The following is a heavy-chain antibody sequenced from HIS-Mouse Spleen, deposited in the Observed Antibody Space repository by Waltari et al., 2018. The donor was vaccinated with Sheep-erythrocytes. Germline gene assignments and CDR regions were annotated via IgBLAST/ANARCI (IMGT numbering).Heavy chain of an antibody. D-gene: IGHD5-12*01. J-gene: IGHJ4*02. Sequence: EVQLVESGGVVVQPGGSLRLSCSASGFTCDDYAMHWVRQAPGKGLEWVSLISWDGGSTYYADSVKGRFTISRDNSKNSLYLQMNSLRAEDTALYYCAKDKFVGYSGYYFDYWGQGTLVTVSS. CDR1: GFTCDDYA. CDR2: ISWDGGST. CDR3: AKDKFVGYSGYYFDY. V-gene: IGHV3-43D*03.